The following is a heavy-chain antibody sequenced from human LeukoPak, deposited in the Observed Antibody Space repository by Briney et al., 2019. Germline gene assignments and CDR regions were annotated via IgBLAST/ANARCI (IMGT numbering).Heavy chain of an antibody. V-gene: IGHV3-23*01. CDR3: AKDSYSSNLNWFDP. J-gene: IGHJ5*02. Sequence: GGSLRLSCAASGFTFSSYAMSWVRQAPGKGLEWVSAISGSGGSTYYADSVKGRFTISRDNSKNTLYLQMNGLRAEDTAVYYCAKDSYSSNLNWFDPWGQGTLVTVSS. CDR2: ISGSGGST. CDR1: GFTFSSYA. D-gene: IGHD6-13*01.